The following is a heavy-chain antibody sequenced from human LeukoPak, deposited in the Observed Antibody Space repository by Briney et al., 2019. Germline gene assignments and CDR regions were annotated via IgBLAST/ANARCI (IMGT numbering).Heavy chain of an antibody. V-gene: IGHV1-46*01. CDR2: INPSNGNT. CDR1: GYTFTSYY. D-gene: IGHD3-10*01. CDR3: ARDQDYYGSGSYHRLDTTGLDY. J-gene: IGHJ4*02. Sequence: ASVKVSCKASGYTFTSYYMHWVRQAPGQGLEWMGIINPSNGNTGYTPKFQGRVTMTRDMSTSAVYMELSSLRSEDTAVYYCARDQDYYGSGSYHRLDTTGLDYWGQGTLVTVSS.